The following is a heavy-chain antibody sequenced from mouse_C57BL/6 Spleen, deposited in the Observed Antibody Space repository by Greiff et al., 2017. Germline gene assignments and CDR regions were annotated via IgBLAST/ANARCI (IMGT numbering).Heavy chain of an antibody. CDR1: GFTFSDYG. J-gene: IGHJ2*01. CDR3: AGSGVLRFFED. D-gene: IGHD5-1*01. CDR2: ISSGNSTI. Sequence: VQLKESGGGLVKPGGSLKLSCAASGFTFSDYGMHWVRQAPEKGLEWVAYISSGNSTINYADKVKGRITITRDNAKNTLFLQLTSLRSEDTAMYYCAGSGVLRFFEDWGKGTTLTVAS. V-gene: IGHV5-17*01.